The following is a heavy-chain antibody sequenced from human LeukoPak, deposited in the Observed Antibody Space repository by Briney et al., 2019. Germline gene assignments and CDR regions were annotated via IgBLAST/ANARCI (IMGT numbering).Heavy chain of an antibody. V-gene: IGHV1-18*01. CDR1: GYTFTSSG. Sequence: ASVTVSCKASGYTFTSSGISWVRQAPGQGLEWMGWISAYNGNTNYAQKLQGRVTMTTDTSTSTAYMELRSLRSDDTAVYYCARIMGIAAAGVRNWFDPWGQGTLVTVSS. CDR2: ISAYNGNT. D-gene: IGHD6-13*01. J-gene: IGHJ5*02. CDR3: ARIMGIAAAGVRNWFDP.